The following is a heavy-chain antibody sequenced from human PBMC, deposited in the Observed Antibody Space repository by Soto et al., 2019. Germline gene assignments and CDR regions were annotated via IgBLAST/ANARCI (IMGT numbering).Heavy chain of an antibody. CDR1: AGSFSGYY. V-gene: IGHV4-34*01. J-gene: IGHJ4*02. CDR3: ARGRWSVYGSYKYYFDY. D-gene: IGHD1-26*01. Sequence: PSETLSLTCAVYAGSFSGYYWSWLRPPQGKGLEWIGEINHSGSTNYNPSLKSRVTISVDTSKNQFSLKLSSVTAADTAVYYCARGRWSVYGSYKYYFDYWGQGTLVTVSS. CDR2: INHSGST.